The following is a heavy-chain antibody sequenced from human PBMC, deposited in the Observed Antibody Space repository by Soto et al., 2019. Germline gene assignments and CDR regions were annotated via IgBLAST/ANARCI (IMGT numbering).Heavy chain of an antibody. D-gene: IGHD1-1*01. CDR1: GCSISSSDSH. J-gene: IGHJ4*02. Sequence: XETLSLTCTVSGCSISSSDSHWGWIRQPPGKGLEWIGDIYYRGTSNYNPSLKSRVTISVDTSKNQFSLNLSSVTAADTAVYYCARRRQGDWIDYWGQGTLATVSS. CDR2: IYYRGTS. CDR3: ARRRQGDWIDY. V-gene: IGHV4-39*01.